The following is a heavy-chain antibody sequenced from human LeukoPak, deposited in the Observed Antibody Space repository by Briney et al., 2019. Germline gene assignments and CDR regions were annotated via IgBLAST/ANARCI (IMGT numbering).Heavy chain of an antibody. D-gene: IGHD3-10*01. J-gene: IGHJ4*02. CDR1: GFIFNKYW. V-gene: IGHV3-7*03. Sequence: GGSLRLSCAASGFIFNKYWMTWFRQPPGKGLEWLANIKNDGSQTYYVDSVKGRFTISRDNAKNSLYLQMNSLRTEDTAVYYCARGPPYGSGKFGPFDYWGQGTLVTVSS. CDR3: ARGPPYGSGKFGPFDY. CDR2: IKNDGSQT.